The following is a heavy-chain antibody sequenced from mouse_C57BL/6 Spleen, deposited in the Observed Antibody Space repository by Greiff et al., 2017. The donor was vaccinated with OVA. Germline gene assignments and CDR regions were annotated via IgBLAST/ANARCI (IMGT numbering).Heavy chain of an antibody. V-gene: IGHV5-9*01. D-gene: IGHD1-1*01. CDR3: ARLLRYYFDY. J-gene: IGHJ2*01. CDR2: ISGGGGNT. CDR1: GFTFSSYT. Sequence: VKLVESGGGLVKPGGSLKLSCAASGFTFSSYTMSWVRQTPEKRLAWVATISGGGGNTYYPDSVKGRFTISRDNAKNTLYLQMSSLRSEDTALYYCARLLRYYFDYWGQGTTLTVSS.